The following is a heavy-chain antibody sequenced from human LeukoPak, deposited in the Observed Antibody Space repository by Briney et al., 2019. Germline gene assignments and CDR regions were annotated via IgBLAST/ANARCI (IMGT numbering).Heavy chain of an antibody. CDR1: GFTFSGYY. Sequence: GGSLRLSCAASGFTFSGYYMSWIRQAPGKGLEWVSYISSSGSTIYYADSVKGRFTISRDNAKNSLYLQMNSLRAEDTAVYYCARDHYDFWSGYYRYAFDIWGQGTMVTVSS. D-gene: IGHD3-3*01. CDR2: ISSSGSTI. CDR3: ARDHYDFWSGYYRYAFDI. V-gene: IGHV3-11*01. J-gene: IGHJ3*02.